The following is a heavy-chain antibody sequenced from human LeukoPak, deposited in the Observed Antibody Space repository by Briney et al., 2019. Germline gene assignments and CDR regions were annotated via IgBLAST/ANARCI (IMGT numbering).Heavy chain of an antibody. CDR1: GYSFTRYW. V-gene: IGHV5-51*01. J-gene: IGHJ4*02. CDR3: FLPYNILTGYYLWDY. CDR2: IYPGDSDI. D-gene: IGHD3-9*01. Sequence: GESLKISCKGSGYSFTRYWIGWVRQMPGKGLEWMGSIYPGDSDIRYSPAFQGRVTISADESISTAYLQWSSLKASDTAMYYCFLPYNILTGYYLWDYWGQGTLVTVSS.